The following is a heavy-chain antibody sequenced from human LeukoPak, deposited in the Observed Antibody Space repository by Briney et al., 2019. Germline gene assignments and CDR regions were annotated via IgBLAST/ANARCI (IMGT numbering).Heavy chain of an antibody. J-gene: IGHJ4*02. D-gene: IGHD6-19*01. V-gene: IGHV4-4*09. CDR1: GASMSSNY. CDR2: IYHSGNT. Sequence: PSETLSLTCNVSGASMSSNYWSWIRQPPGKGLEWIGYIYHSGNTNYSPSLESRVTMSVDESKNQFSLRVHFVSAADTAVYYCASTRRATVAGRFDSWGQGTLVTVSS. CDR3: ASTRRATVAGRFDS.